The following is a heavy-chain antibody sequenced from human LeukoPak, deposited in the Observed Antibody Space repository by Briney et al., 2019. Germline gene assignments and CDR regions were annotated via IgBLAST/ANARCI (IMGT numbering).Heavy chain of an antibody. J-gene: IGHJ4*02. V-gene: IGHV1-2*02. CDR2: INPNSGGT. CDR3: ARVSHRIVVVPAAIFVLGY. CDR1: GYTFTGYY. D-gene: IGHD2-2*02. Sequence: GASVKVSCKASGYTFTGYYMHWVRQAPGQGLEWMGWINPNSGGTNYAQKFQGRVTMTRDTSISTAYMELSRLRSDDTAVYYCARVSHRIVVVPAAIFVLGYWGQGTLVTVSS.